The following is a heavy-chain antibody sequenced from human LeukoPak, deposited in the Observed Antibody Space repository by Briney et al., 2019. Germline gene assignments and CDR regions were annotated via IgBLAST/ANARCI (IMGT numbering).Heavy chain of an antibody. CDR3: ASSYYYDSSGYYRFDY. V-gene: IGHV4-39*01. CDR2: IYYSGST. J-gene: IGHJ4*02. Sequence: PSETLSLTCTVSGGSISSSSYYWGWIRQPPGKGLEWIGSIYYSGSTYYNPSLKSRVTISVDTSKNQFSLKLSSVTAADTAVYYCASSYYYDSSGYYRFDYWGKGTLVTVSS. D-gene: IGHD3-22*01. CDR1: GGSISSSSYY.